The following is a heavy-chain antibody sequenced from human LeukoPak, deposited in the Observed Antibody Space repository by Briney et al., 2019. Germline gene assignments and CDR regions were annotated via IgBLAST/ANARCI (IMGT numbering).Heavy chain of an antibody. CDR3: AKDRKGGYAFDY. D-gene: IGHD5-12*01. J-gene: IGHJ4*02. V-gene: IGHV3-23*01. CDR1: GFTFSSYA. CDR2: ISGSSGST. Sequence: GGSLRLSCAASGFTFSSYAMSWVRQAPGKGLEWVSAISGSSGSTYYADSVKGRFTISRDNTKNTLYLQMNSLRAEDTAVYYVAKDRKGGYAFDYWGQGTLVTVSS.